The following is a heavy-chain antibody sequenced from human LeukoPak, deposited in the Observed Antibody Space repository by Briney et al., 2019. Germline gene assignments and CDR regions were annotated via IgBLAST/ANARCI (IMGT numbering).Heavy chain of an antibody. V-gene: IGHV3-11*04. J-gene: IGHJ4*02. CDR2: ISSSGSTI. CDR1: GFTFSDYY. CDR3: ARGSWGIPLGYCSSTSCYYYYFDY. Sequence: GGSLRLSCAASGFTFSDYYMSWIRQAPGKGLEWVSYISSSGSTIYYADSVKGRFTISRDNAKNSLYLQMNSLRAEDTAVYYCARGSWGIPLGYCSSTSCYYYYFDYWGQGTLVTVSS. D-gene: IGHD2-2*01.